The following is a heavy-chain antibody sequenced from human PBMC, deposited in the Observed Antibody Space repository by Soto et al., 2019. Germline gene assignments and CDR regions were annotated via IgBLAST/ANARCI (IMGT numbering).Heavy chain of an antibody. V-gene: IGHV3-33*01. CDR3: AIDHASGKYYFEH. CDR1: GFNISNYG. Sequence: QVQLVESGGGGVQPGRSLRLSCAASGFNISNYGMHWVRQAPGQGLECVSVIWYDGSSTYYAESAKGRFTISRDISKNTLYLQMNSLRVEDTAVYYCAIDHASGKYYFEHWGQGTLVTVS. J-gene: IGHJ4*02. D-gene: IGHD6-19*01. CDR2: IWYDGSST.